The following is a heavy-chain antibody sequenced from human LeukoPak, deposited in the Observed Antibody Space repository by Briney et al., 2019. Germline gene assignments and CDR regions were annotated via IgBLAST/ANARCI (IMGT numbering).Heavy chain of an antibody. J-gene: IGHJ4*02. CDR3: ARGRLPLDY. V-gene: IGHV4-59*01. D-gene: IGHD6-25*01. CDR2: IYYSGST. Sequence: PSETLSLTCTVSGGSISSYYWSWIRQPPGKGLEWIGYIYYSGSTIYNPSLKSRVTISVDTSKNQFSLKLSSVTAADTAVYYCARGRLPLDYWGQGTLASVSS. CDR1: GGSISSYY.